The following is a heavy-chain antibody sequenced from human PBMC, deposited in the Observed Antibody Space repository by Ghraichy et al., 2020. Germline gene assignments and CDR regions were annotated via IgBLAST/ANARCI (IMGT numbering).Heavy chain of an antibody. D-gene: IGHD6-25*01. CDR2: IYQSGHT. V-gene: IGHV4-59*01. CDR1: DPSSTNYY. Sequence: ETLSLTCTVSDPSSTNYYWSWIRQPPGKGLEWIGYIYQSGHTNYNPSLQTRVTISLDTSKTQFSLTLTSVTAADTAIYYCATGSSHSSDFYYFGMDVWGQGTTVTVSS. CDR3: ATGSSHSSDFYYFGMDV. J-gene: IGHJ6*02.